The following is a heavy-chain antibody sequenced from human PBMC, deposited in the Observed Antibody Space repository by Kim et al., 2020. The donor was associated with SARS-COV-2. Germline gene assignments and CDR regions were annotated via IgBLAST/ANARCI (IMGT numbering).Heavy chain of an antibody. Sequence: TNYAQKLQGRVTMTTGTSTSTAYMELRSLRSDDTAVYYCARVVDRYYFDYWGQGTLVTVSS. CDR3: ARVVDRYYFDY. V-gene: IGHV1-18*01. CDR2: T. J-gene: IGHJ4*02. D-gene: IGHD5-12*01.